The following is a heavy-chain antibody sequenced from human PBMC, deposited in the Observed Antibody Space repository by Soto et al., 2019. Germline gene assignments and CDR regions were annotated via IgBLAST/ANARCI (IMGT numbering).Heavy chain of an antibody. Sequence: QITLKESGPTLVKPTQTLTLTCTFSGFSLSTSGVGVGWIRQPPGKALEWLAVIYWDDDKRYSPSLKSRLTITRDTSKNQVVLTMTNMDPVDTATYFCAHTINNGETRYWGQGTLVTVSS. CDR1: GFSLSTSGVG. D-gene: IGHD2-8*01. CDR3: AHTINNGETRY. CDR2: IYWDDDK. J-gene: IGHJ4*02. V-gene: IGHV2-5*02.